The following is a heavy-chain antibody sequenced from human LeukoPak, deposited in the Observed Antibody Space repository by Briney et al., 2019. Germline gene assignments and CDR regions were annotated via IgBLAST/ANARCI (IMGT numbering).Heavy chain of an antibody. CDR3: AKDNDDLGNFDY. Sequence: QPGGSLRLSCAASGFTFDDYAMHWVRQAPGKGLEWVSGISWNSGSIGYADSVKGRFTISRDNAKNSLYLQMNSLRAEDTALYYCAKDNDDLGNFDYWGQGTLVTVSS. D-gene: IGHD3-3*01. J-gene: IGHJ4*02. V-gene: IGHV3-9*01. CDR2: ISWNSGSI. CDR1: GFTFDDYA.